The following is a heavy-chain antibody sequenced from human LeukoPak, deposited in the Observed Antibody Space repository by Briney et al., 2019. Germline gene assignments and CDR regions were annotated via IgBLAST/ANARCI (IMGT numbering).Heavy chain of an antibody. CDR3: ARDSSNEESYYYYYMDV. D-gene: IGHD1-1*01. CDR1: GYTFTSYY. V-gene: IGHV1-46*01. CDR2: INPSGGST. Sequence: ASVKVSCKASGYTFTSYYMHWVRQAPGQGLEWMGIINPSGGSTSYAQKFQGRVTMTRDMSTSTVYMELSSLRSEDTAVYYCARDSSNEESYYYYYMDVWGKGTTVTVSS. J-gene: IGHJ6*03.